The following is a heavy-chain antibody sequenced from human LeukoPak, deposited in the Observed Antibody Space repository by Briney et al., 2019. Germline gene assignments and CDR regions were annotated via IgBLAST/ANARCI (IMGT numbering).Heavy chain of an antibody. CDR3: ARDSQHLNFDH. D-gene: IGHD3-3*02. CDR2: IKEDGSEK. CDR1: GFTFSNYW. V-gene: IGHV3-7*04. J-gene: IGHJ4*02. Sequence: GGSLRLSCAASGFTFSNYWMNWVRQAPGKGLEWVANIKEDGSEKYYVDSVKGRFTISRDNAKNSLYLQTDSLRAEDTAVYYCARDSQHLNFDHWGQGTLVTVSS.